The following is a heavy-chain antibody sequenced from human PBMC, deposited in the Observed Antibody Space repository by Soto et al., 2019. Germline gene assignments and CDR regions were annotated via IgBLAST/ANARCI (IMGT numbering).Heavy chain of an antibody. CDR1: GATVNSNTSS. V-gene: IGHV4-39*02. CDR2: ISYTGTT. J-gene: IGHJ4*02. Sequence: SETLSLTCTVSGATVNSNTSSWGWIRQPPGKGLEWIGTISYTGTTYYNPSLKSRVTISVDTSKNHFSLKPSSVTAADTAVYYCARLADMTGYINFDYWGQGTLVTVSS. CDR3: ARLADMTGYINFDY. D-gene: IGHD3-9*01.